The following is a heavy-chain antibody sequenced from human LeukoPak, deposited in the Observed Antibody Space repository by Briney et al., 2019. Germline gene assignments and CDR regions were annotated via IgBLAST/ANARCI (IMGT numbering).Heavy chain of an antibody. Sequence: GGSLRLSCAASGFTFSNYAVTWVRQTPGKGLEWVSTISGSDGTTYYADSVKGRFTISRDDSKNTLYLHMNSLRAEDTAVYYCAKEGGGSIWSGYYLTYYYGMDVWGQGTTVTVSS. D-gene: IGHD3-3*01. CDR2: ISGSDGTT. J-gene: IGHJ6*02. V-gene: IGHV3-23*01. CDR3: AKEGGGSIWSGYYLTYYYGMDV. CDR1: GFTFSNYA.